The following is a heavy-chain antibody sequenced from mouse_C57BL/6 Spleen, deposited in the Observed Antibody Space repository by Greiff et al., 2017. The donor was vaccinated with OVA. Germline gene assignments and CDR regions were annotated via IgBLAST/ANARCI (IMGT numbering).Heavy chain of an antibody. D-gene: IGHD2-3*01. V-gene: IGHV6-6*01. CDR2: IRNKANNHAT. CDR3: TRSTGYYTGWYFDV. CDR1: GFTFSDAW. J-gene: IGHJ1*03. Sequence: EVKLVESGGGLVQPGGSMKLSCAASGFTFSDAWMDWVRQSPEKGLEWVAEIRNKANNHATYYAESVKGRFTISRDDSKSSVYLQMNSLRAEDTGIYYCTRSTGYYTGWYFDVWGTGTTVTVSS.